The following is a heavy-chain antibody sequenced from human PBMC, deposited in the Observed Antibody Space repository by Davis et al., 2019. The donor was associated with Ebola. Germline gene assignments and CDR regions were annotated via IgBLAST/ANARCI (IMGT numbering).Heavy chain of an antibody. CDR3: ARYIPNSGSYGDYFDY. J-gene: IGHJ4*02. D-gene: IGHD1-26*01. Sequence: SETLSLTCTVSGGSISSSSYYWGWIRQPPGKGLEWIGEINHRGSTSYNPSLKSRVTISVDTSKNQFSLKLTSMTAADTAVYYCARYIPNSGSYGDYFDYWGQGTRVTVSS. CDR1: GGSISSSSYY. V-gene: IGHV4-39*07. CDR2: INHRGST.